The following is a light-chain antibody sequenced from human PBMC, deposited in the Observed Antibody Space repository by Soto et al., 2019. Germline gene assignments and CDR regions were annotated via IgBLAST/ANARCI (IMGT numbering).Light chain of an antibody. J-gene: IGKJ1*01. Sequence: DIQMTQSPSSLSASVGDRVSITCRASQNIDTYLNWYQQRPGKAPKLLIHSTSTLQGGVPSRFSGSGSGTEFTLNISSLQPADFATYSCQQRYKKLWTFGQGTKVETK. CDR1: QNIDTY. CDR3: QQRYKKLWT. CDR2: STS. V-gene: IGKV1-39*01.